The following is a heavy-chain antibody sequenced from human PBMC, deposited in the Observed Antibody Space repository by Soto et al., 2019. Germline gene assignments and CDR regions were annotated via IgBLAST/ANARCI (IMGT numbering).Heavy chain of an antibody. V-gene: IGHV3-30-3*01. J-gene: IGHJ4*02. Sequence: LRLSCAASGFTFSSYAMHWVRQAPGKGLEWVAVISYDGSNKYYADSVKGRFTISRDNSKNTLYLQMNSLRAEDTAVYYCARCYDSSGYYPPFDYWGQGTLVTVSS. CDR2: ISYDGSNK. CDR1: GFTFSSYA. CDR3: ARCYDSSGYYPPFDY. D-gene: IGHD3-22*01.